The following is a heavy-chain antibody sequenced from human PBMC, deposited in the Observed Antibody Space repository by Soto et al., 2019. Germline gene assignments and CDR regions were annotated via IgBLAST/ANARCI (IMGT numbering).Heavy chain of an antibody. D-gene: IGHD4-17*01. V-gene: IGHV1-46*01. CDR3: AIDPSTSVTTGYFDY. CDR2: INPSGGST. J-gene: IGHJ4*02. CDR1: GYTFTSFY. Sequence: ASVKVSCKASGYTFTSFYMHWVRQAPGQGLEWMGIINPSGGSTSYSQKFQGRVTMTRDTSTSTVYMELSSLRSEDTAVYYCAIDPSTSVTTGYFDYWGQGTLVTVSS.